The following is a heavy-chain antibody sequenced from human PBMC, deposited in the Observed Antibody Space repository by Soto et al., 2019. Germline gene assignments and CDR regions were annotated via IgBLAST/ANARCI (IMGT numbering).Heavy chain of an antibody. CDR2: LIPVFGSP. V-gene: IGHV1-69*01. J-gene: IGHJ6*02. D-gene: IGHD5-18*01. CDR1: GGTFSKDA. Sequence: QVQLVQSGAEVKKPGSSVTVSCKTSGGTFSKDAINWVRQAPGQGLEWMGLLIPVFGSPIYAQKFQGRIRITADESTSTAFMDLSNLRSEDTAVYYCTRVLGYTFEPGKTRYYDMDVWGQGTTVSVSS. CDR3: TRVLGYTFEPGKTRYYDMDV.